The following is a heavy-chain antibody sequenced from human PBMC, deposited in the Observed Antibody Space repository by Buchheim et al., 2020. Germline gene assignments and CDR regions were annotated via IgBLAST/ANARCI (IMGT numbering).Heavy chain of an antibody. CDR2: ISSSSSYI. V-gene: IGHV3-21*01. CDR3: ARDPLSGGIAAAGTPLPDY. CDR1: GFTFSSYS. J-gene: IGHJ4*02. Sequence: EVQLVESGGGLVKPGGSLRLSCAASGFTFSSYSMNWVRQAPGKGLEWVSSISSSSSYIYYADSVKGRFTISRDNAKNSLYLQMNSLRAEDTAVYYCARDPLSGGIAAAGTPLPDYWGQGTL. D-gene: IGHD6-13*01.